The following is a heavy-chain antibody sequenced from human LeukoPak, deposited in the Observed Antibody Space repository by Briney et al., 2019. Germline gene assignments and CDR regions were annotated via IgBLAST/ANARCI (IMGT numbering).Heavy chain of an antibody. V-gene: IGHV4-39*01. CDR2: IYTSGST. CDR1: GVSISSSNSY. J-gene: IGHJ5*02. CDR3: ARHGGVLLWFGELFPRSSGWFDP. D-gene: IGHD3-10*01. Sequence: SETLSLTCTVSGVSISSSNSYWGWIRQPPGKGLEWIGRIYTSGSTNYNPSLKSRVTISVDTSKNQFSLKLSSVTAADTAVYYCARHGGVLLWFGELFPRSSGWFDPWGQGTLVTVSS.